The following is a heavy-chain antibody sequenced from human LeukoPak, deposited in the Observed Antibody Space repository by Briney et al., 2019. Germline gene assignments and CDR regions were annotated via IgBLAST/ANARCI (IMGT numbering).Heavy chain of an antibody. CDR1: GFTFDDYG. Sequence: GGALRLSCAASGFTFDDYGMSWVRQAPGKGLEWVSGINWNGGSTGYADSVKGRFTISRDNAQDSLYLQMNSLRAEDTALYYCARDRVLRFLEFESAEYYFDYWGQGTLVTVSS. V-gene: IGHV3-20*04. CDR3: ARDRVLRFLEFESAEYYFDY. CDR2: INWNGGST. D-gene: IGHD3-3*01. J-gene: IGHJ4*02.